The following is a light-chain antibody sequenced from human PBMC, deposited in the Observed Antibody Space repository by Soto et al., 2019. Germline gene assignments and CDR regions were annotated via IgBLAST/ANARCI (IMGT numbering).Light chain of an antibody. CDR1: QSISSY. V-gene: IGKV1-39*01. CDR2: AAG. J-gene: IGKJ4*01. CDR3: QQYNGYRLA. Sequence: DIQMTQSPSSLSASVGDRVTITCRASQSISSYLNWYQQKLGKAPKLLIYAAGSLQSGVPSRFSGGGSGTDFTLTISSLQADDFAIYYCQQYNGYRLAFGGGTKVDIK.